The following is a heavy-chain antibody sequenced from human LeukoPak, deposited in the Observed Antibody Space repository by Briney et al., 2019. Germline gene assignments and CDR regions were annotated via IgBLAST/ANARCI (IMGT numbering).Heavy chain of an antibody. Sequence: SQTLSLTCTVSGGSISSGSYYWSWIRQPAGKGLEWIGRIYTSGSTNYNPSLKSGVTISVDTSKNQFSLKLSSVTAADTAVYYCARDLKGYCSSTSCYVGDAFDIWGQGTMVTVSS. CDR3: ARDLKGYCSSTSCYVGDAFDI. J-gene: IGHJ3*02. CDR1: GGSISSGSYY. D-gene: IGHD2-2*01. V-gene: IGHV4-61*02. CDR2: IYTSGST.